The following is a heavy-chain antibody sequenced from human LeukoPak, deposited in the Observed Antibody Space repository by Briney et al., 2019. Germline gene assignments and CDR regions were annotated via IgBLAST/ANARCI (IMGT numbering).Heavy chain of an antibody. D-gene: IGHD1-26*01. V-gene: IGHV3-21*01. Sequence: GGSLRLSCAASGFTFSSYSMNWVRQAPGKGLEWVSSISSSSSYIYYADSVKGRFTISRDNAKNSLYLQMNSLRAEDTAVYYCARDYWGAGSYYFFDYWGQGTLVTVSS. CDR2: ISSSSSYI. J-gene: IGHJ4*02. CDR1: GFTFSSYS. CDR3: ARDYWGAGSYYFFDY.